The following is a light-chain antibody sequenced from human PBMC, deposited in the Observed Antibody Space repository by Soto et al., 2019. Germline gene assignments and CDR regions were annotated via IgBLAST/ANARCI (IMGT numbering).Light chain of an antibody. CDR1: QSVSSN. J-gene: IGKJ1*01. CDR3: QQYNNWTQT. CDR2: GAS. Sequence: EIVMTQSPATLSLSPGERATLSCRASQSVSSNLAWYQQKPGQAPRLLIYGASTRATGIPARFSGSGSGTEFTLTISSLKSEDFAVYYCQQYNNWTQTFGQGTKVDIK. V-gene: IGKV3-15*01.